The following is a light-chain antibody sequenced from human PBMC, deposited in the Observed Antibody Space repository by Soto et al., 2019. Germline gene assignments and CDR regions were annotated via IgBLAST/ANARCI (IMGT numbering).Light chain of an antibody. CDR1: QSVSSSY. V-gene: IGKV3-20*01. Sequence: EIMLTQSPGTLSLSPGERATLSFRASQSVSSSYLAWYQQKPGQAPRLLIYGASSRATGIPDRFSGSGSGTDFTLTISRLEPEDFAVYYCQQYGSSGTFGQGTNVDI. CDR2: GAS. J-gene: IGKJ1*01. CDR3: QQYGSSGT.